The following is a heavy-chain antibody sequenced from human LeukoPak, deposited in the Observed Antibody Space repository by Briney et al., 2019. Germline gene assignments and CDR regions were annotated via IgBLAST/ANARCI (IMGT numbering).Heavy chain of an antibody. V-gene: IGHV3-30-3*01. CDR1: GFSFSSYS. Sequence: GGSLRLSCAASGFSFSSYSMHWVRQAPGNGLEWVAIISYDGGNKDYADSVKGRFTISRDNSKNTLFLQMNSLRAEGTAVYYCASGYCSSTTCAIDYWGQGTLVTVSS. CDR3: ASGYCSSTTCAIDY. J-gene: IGHJ4*02. CDR2: ISYDGGNK. D-gene: IGHD2-2*01.